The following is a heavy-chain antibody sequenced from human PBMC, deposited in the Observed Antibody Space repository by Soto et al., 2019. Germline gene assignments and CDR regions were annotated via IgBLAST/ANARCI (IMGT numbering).Heavy chain of an antibody. CDR2: INPSGGST. CDR3: ARPQEPYDAQWWFDP. V-gene: IGHV1-46*03. J-gene: IGHJ5*02. Sequence: ASVKVSCKASGYTFTSYYMHWVRQAPGQGLEWMGIINPSGGSTSYAQKFQGRVTMTRDTSTSTVYMELSSLRSEDTAVYYCARPQEPYDAQWWFDPWGQGTLVTVSS. D-gene: IGHD6-19*01. CDR1: GYTFTSYY.